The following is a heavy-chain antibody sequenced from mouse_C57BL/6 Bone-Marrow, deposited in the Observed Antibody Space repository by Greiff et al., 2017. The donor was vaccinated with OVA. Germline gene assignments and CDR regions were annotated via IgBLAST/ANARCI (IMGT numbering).Heavy chain of an antibody. CDR3: ARDGYDGVFDY. J-gene: IGHJ2*01. V-gene: IGHV1-81*01. CDR2: IYPRSGNT. D-gene: IGHD2-2*01. CDR1: GYTFTSYG. Sequence: QVQLQRSGAELARPGASVKLSCKASGYTFTSYGISWVKQRTGQGLEWIGEIYPRSGNTYYNEKFKGKATRTADKSSSTAYIELRSLTSEDSAVYFCARDGYDGVFDYWGQGTTLTVSS.